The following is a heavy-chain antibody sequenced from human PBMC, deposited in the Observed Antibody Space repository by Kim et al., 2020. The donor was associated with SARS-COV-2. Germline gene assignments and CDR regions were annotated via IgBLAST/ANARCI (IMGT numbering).Heavy chain of an antibody. CDR2: IYTSGST. Sequence: SETLSLTCTVSGGSISSGSYYWSWIRQPAGKGLEWIGRIYTSGSTNYNPSLKSRVTISVDTSKNQFSLKLSSVTAADTAVYYCARDGSMEYYYYGMDVWGQGTTVTVSS. CDR1: GGSISSGSYY. J-gene: IGHJ6*02. D-gene: IGHD3-10*01. CDR3: ARDGSMEYYYYGMDV. V-gene: IGHV4-61*02.